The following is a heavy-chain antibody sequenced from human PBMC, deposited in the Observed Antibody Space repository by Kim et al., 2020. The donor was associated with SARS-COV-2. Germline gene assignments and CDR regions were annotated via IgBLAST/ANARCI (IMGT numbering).Heavy chain of an antibody. Sequence: ASVKVSCKASGYTFTSYGISWVRQAPGQGLEWMGWISAYNGNTNYAQKLQGRVTMTTDTSTSTAYMELRSLRSDDTAVYYCAREGPYDSSGYYPDAFDIWGQGTMVTVSS. D-gene: IGHD3-22*01. CDR2: ISAYNGNT. CDR1: GYTFTSYG. CDR3: AREGPYDSSGYYPDAFDI. V-gene: IGHV1-18*04. J-gene: IGHJ3*02.